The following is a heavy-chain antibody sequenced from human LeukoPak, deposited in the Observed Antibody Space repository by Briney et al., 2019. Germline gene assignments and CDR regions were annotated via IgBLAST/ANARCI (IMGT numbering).Heavy chain of an antibody. V-gene: IGHV3-64*01. Sequence: GGALRVSCAASGFTFSSYAMHWVRQAPGKGVEYVSAISINGGSTYYANSVKGGFTISRDNSKNTLYLQMGSLSAEAMAVYYCPRAHWDSRRWYTGYYYYGTDVWGQGTTVTAYS. CDR3: PRAHWDSRRWYTGYYYYGTDV. D-gene: IGHD6-13*01. CDR1: GFTFSSYA. CDR2: ISINGGST. J-gene: IGHJ6*02.